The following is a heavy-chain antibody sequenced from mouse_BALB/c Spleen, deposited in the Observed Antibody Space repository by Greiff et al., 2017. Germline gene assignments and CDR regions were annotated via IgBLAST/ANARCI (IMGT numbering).Heavy chain of an antibody. J-gene: IGHJ3*01. CDR3: VRPYGNYGWFAY. CDR1: GFTFNTYA. Sequence: EVKLVESGGGLVQPKGSLKLSCAASGFTFNTYAMNWVRQAPGKGLEWVARIRSKSNNYATYYADSVKDRFTISRDDSQSMLYLQMNNLKTEDTAMYYGVRPYGNYGWFAYWGQGTLVTVSA. V-gene: IGHV10-1*02. D-gene: IGHD2-1*01. CDR2: IRSKSNNYAT.